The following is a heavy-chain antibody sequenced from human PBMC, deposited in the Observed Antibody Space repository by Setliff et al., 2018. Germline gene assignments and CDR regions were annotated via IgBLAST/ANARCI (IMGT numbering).Heavy chain of an antibody. V-gene: IGHV4-59*02. Sequence: SETLSLTCTVSGASVSTHYWSWVRQSPGKGLEWIGHTYYIGATKYNPSLKGRVTISVDTSKNQVSLRMNFVTAADTAVYYCATRKSSGRLYYMDVWGKGTTVTVSS. CDR3: ATRKSSGRLYYMDV. CDR1: GASVSTHY. CDR2: TYYIGAT. D-gene: IGHD1-26*01. J-gene: IGHJ6*03.